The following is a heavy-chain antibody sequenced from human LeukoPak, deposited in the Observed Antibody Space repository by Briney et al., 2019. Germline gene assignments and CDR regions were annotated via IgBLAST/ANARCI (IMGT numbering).Heavy chain of an antibody. CDR1: GFTFTTSA. CDR3: AADPGHYGDYDFDY. D-gene: IGHD4-17*01. Sequence: SVTVSFTASGFTFTTSAVQWVRQARGQRHEWIGWIVVGSGTTNYAQKFQERVTITRDMSTSTAYMELSSLRSDDTAVYYCAADPGHYGDYDFDYWGQGTLVTVSS. V-gene: IGHV1-58*01. CDR2: IVVGSGTT. J-gene: IGHJ4*02.